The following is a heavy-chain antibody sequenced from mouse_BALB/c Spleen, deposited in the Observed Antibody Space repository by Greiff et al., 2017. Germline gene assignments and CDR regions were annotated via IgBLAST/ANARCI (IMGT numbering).Heavy chain of an antibody. CDR1: GFSLTSYG. V-gene: IGHV2-9*02. J-gene: IGHJ3*01. Sequence: VMLVESGPGLVAPSQSLSITCTVSGFSLTSYGVHWVRQPPGKGLEWLGVIWAGGSTNYNSALMSRLSISKDNSKSQVFLKMNSLQTDDTAMYYCAREGLYYYGSSGFAYWGQGTLVTVSA. CDR3: AREGLYYYGSSGFAY. CDR2: IWAGGST. D-gene: IGHD1-1*01.